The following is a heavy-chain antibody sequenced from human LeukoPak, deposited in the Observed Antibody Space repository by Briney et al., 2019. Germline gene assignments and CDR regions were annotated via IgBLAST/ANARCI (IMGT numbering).Heavy chain of an antibody. CDR2: ISGSGGST. Sequence: GGSLRLSCAASGFTFSSYAMSWVRQAPGKGLEWVSAISGSGGSTYYADSVKGRFTISRDNAKNSLYLHMSSLRAEDTAVYYCATYGSGIIYFYGMDVWGQGTTVTVSS. J-gene: IGHJ6*02. CDR3: ATYGSGIIYFYGMDV. D-gene: IGHD3-10*01. V-gene: IGHV3-23*01. CDR1: GFTFSSYA.